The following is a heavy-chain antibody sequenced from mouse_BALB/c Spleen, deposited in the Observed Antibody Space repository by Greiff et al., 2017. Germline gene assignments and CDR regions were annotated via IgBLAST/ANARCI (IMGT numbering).Heavy chain of an antibody. CDR3: ARDGYYYGSSQLGYFDV. CDR1: GFSLTSYG. J-gene: IGHJ1*01. CDR2: IWAGGST. V-gene: IGHV2-9*02. D-gene: IGHD1-1*01. Sequence: VKLVESGPGLVAPSQSLSITCTVSGFSLTSYGVHWVRQPPGKGLEWLGVIWAGGSTNYNSALMSRLSISKDNSKSQVFLKMNSLQTDDTAMYYCARDGYYYGSSQLGYFDVWGAGTTVTVSS.